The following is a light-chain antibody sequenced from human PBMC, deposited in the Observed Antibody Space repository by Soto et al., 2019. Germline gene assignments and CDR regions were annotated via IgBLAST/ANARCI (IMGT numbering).Light chain of an antibody. Sequence: EIGITPSPASLAGSLCERATINCKSSQGVLYSSNNKNYLAWYQQKPGQPPKLLISWASTRESGVPDRFSGSGSGTDFTLTIGSLQAEDVAVYFCQQYYGTHLTFGGGTKVDIK. CDR3: QQYYGTHLT. J-gene: IGKJ4*01. V-gene: IGKV4-1*01. CDR2: WAS. CDR1: QGVLYSSNNKNY.